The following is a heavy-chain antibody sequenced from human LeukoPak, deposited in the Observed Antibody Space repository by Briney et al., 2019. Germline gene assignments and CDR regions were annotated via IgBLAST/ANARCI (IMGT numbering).Heavy chain of an antibody. Sequence: PSQTLSLTCTVSGGSISSGSYYWSWIRQPAGKGLEWIGRIYTGGSTNYNPSLKSRVTISVDTSKNQFSLKLSSVTAADTAVYYCARVVVVAAYNWFDPWGQGTLVTVSS. D-gene: IGHD2-15*01. CDR2: IYTGGST. J-gene: IGHJ5*02. CDR1: GGSISSGSYY. V-gene: IGHV4-61*02. CDR3: ARVVVVAAYNWFDP.